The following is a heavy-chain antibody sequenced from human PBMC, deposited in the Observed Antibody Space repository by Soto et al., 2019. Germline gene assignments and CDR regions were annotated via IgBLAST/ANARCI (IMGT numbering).Heavy chain of an antibody. CDR2: ISYDGSNK. CDR1: RFTFSSYG. CDR3: AKDLVGYVFGVQDYHYGMDV. J-gene: IGHJ6*02. D-gene: IGHD2-8*02. V-gene: IGHV3-30*18. Sequence: QVQLVESGGGVVQPGRSLRLSCAASRFTFSSYGMHWVRQAPGKGLEWVAAISYDGSNKNYADSVKGRFTISRDNSKNTLYLQMNGLRGEDTAVYHCAKDLVGYVFGVQDYHYGMDVWGQGTTVTVSS.